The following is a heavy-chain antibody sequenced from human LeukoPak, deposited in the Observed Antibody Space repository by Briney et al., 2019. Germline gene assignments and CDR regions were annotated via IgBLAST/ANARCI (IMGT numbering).Heavy chain of an antibody. J-gene: IGHJ4*02. Sequence: GGSLRLSCAASGFTLSDYYMSWIRQAPGKGLDWVSYISGTDNTVYYADSVKGRFTISRDDAKNSLYLQMNSLRAEDTAVYYCAREGPKPIVRRTSEGLDYWGQGTLVTVSS. D-gene: IGHD1-26*01. V-gene: IGHV3-11*01. CDR3: AREGPKPIVRRTSEGLDY. CDR1: GFTLSDYY. CDR2: ISGTDNTV.